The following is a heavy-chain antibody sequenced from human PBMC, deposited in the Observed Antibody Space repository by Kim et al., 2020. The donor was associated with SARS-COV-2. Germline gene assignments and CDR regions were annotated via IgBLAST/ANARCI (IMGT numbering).Heavy chain of an antibody. CDR3: ARDIPEDYYYGMDV. Sequence: EQKFQGRVTMTRDTSTSTVYMELSSPRSEDTAVYYCARDIPEDYYYGMDVWGQGTTVTVSS. D-gene: IGHD2-21*01. J-gene: IGHJ6*02. V-gene: IGHV1-46*01.